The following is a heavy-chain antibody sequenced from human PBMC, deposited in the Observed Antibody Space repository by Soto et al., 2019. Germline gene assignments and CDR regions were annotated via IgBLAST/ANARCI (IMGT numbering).Heavy chain of an antibody. CDR2: IIPIFGTA. D-gene: IGHD5-18*01. CDR3: ARPQQLCLGGMDV. CDR1: GGTFSSQA. Sequence: GXSGKVWCKASGGTFSSQAISWVRQAPGQGLEWMGGIIPIFGTANYAQKLQGRVTITADESTSTAYMELSSLRSEDTAVYYCARPQQLCLGGMDVWGQGTKVTVSS. V-gene: IGHV1-69*13. J-gene: IGHJ6*02.